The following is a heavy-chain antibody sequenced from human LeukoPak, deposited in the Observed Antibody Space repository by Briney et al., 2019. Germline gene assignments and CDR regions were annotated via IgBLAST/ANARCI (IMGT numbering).Heavy chain of an antibody. J-gene: IGHJ6*02. V-gene: IGHV1-24*01. CDR2: SDPEDGET. Sequence: ASEKVSCKVSGYTLTELSMHWVRQAPGKGLEWMGGSDPEDGETIYAQKFQGRVTMTEDTSTDTAYMELSSLRSEDTAVYYCATPMIARQGMDVWGQGTTVTVSS. CDR3: ATPMIARQGMDV. CDR1: GYTLTELS. D-gene: IGHD3-22*01.